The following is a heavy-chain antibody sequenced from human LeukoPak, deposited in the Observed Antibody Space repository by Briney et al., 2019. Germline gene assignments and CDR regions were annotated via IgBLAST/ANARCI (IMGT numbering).Heavy chain of an antibody. Sequence: PSETLSLTCTVSGGSISSGSYYWSWIRQPAGKGLEWIGRIYTSGSTNYNPSLKSRVTISVDTSKNQFSLKLSSVTAADTAVYYCAGVRIRNCVQSTFGMDVWGQGTTVTVS. CDR2: IYTSGST. D-gene: IGHD1-7*01. CDR3: AGVRIRNCVQSTFGMDV. J-gene: IGHJ6*02. V-gene: IGHV4-61*02. CDR1: GGSISSGSYY.